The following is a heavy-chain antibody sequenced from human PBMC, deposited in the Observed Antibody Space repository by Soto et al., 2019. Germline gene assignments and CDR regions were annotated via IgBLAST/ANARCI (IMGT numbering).Heavy chain of an antibody. V-gene: IGHV3-48*02. CDR1: GFTFSSYS. D-gene: IGHD3-22*01. CDR3: ARDRGYYDISGYGGLDAFEI. Sequence: EVQLVESGGGLVQPGGSLRLSCAASGFTFSSYSMNWVRQAPGKGLELVSYVSSSSSTIYYADSVKGRFTIYRDNAKNSLYRQMNSLRDEDTGVYYWARDRGYYDISGYGGLDAFEIWRQGTMVTVSS. J-gene: IGHJ3*02. CDR2: VSSSSSTI.